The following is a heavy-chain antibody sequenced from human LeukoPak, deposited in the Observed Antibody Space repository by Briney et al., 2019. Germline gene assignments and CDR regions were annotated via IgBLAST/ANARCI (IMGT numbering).Heavy chain of an antibody. CDR3: ARGHYFGSGSYFDY. CDR1: GGSISSYY. Sequence: SETLSLTCTVSGGSISSYYWSWIRQSPGKGLEWIGYIYYSGSTYYNPSLKSRVTISVDTSKNQFSLNLNSVTAADTAVYYCARGHYFGSGSYFDYWGQGTLVAVSS. J-gene: IGHJ4*02. CDR2: IYYSGST. D-gene: IGHD3-10*01. V-gene: IGHV4-59*12.